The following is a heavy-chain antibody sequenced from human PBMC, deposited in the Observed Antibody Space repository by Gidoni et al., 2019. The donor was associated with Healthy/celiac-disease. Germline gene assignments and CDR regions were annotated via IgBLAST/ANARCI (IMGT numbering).Heavy chain of an antibody. CDR1: GFTVSSYW. V-gene: IGHV3-7*03. CDR3: ARENRLVVPAAIGYYYYGMDV. Sequence: EVQLVESGGGLVQPGGSLRRSCAASGFTVSSYWMSWVRQAPGKGLEWVANIKQDGSEKYYVDSVKCRFTISRDNAKNSLYLQMNSLRAEDTAVYYCARENRLVVPAAIGYYYYGMDVWGQGTTVTVSS. CDR2: IKQDGSEK. J-gene: IGHJ6*02. D-gene: IGHD2-2*02.